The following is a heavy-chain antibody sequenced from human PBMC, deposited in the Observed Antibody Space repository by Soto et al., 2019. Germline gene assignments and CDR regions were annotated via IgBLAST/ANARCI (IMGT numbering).Heavy chain of an antibody. V-gene: IGHV5-51*01. Sequence: PGEALKITCKGSGYSFTSYWIGWVRQMPGKGLELMVIIYAADSDTRYRPSFQGQVTISAYKSIITAYLQGSSLKASDTAMYYCARPGETGFYSYFHXWGQATLFTVSX. D-gene: IGHD3-9*01. CDR3: ARPGETGFYSYFHX. CDR2: IYAADSDT. CDR1: GYSFTSYW. J-gene: IGHJ4*02.